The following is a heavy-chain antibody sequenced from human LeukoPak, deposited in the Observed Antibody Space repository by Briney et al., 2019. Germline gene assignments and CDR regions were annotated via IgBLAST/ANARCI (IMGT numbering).Heavy chain of an antibody. V-gene: IGHV3-21*01. J-gene: IGHJ4*02. D-gene: IGHD1-14*01. CDR2: ISSSSSYI. CDR1: GFTFSSYW. Sequence: PGGSLRLSCAASGFTFSSYWMSWVRQAPGKGLEWVSSISSSSSYIYYADSVKGRFTISRDNAKNSLYLQMNSLRAEDTAVYYCASWARIFDYWGQGTLVTVSS. CDR3: ASWARIFDY.